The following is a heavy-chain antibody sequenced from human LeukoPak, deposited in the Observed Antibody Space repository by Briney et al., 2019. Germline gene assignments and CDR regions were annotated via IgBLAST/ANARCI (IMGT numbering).Heavy chain of an antibody. CDR1: GGSIGSYY. CDR2: IYTSGST. D-gene: IGHD5-18*01. V-gene: IGHV4-4*07. Sequence: SETLSLTCTVSGGSIGSYYWSWIRQPAGKGLEWIGRIYTSGSTNYNPSLKSRVTMSVDTSKNQFSLKLSSVTAADTAVYYCARGSVLSYGFYYFDYWGQGTLVTVSS. J-gene: IGHJ4*02. CDR3: ARGSVLSYGFYYFDY.